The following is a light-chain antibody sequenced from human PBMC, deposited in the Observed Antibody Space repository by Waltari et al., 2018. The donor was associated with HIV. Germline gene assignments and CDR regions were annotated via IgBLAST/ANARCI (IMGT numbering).Light chain of an antibody. J-gene: IGKJ2*01. CDR1: QRISNS. Sequence: DIQLTQSPSSLSASVGDRVTITCRASQRISNSLEWYQQKPGKAPKLLLYGASTLESGVPSRFSGSGSGTDYTLTISSLQPEDFATYYCQHYYSYPYTFGQGTKVEIK. V-gene: IGKV1-NL1*01. CDR2: GAS. CDR3: QHYYSYPYT.